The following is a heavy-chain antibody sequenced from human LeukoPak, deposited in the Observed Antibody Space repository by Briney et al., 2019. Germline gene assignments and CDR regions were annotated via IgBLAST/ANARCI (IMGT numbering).Heavy chain of an antibody. CDR2: IYYSGSP. Sequence: PSETLSLTCTVSGGSINSYYWNWIRQPPGKGLELIGYIYYSGSPTYNPSLKSRVTISVDTSKNQFSLQLSSVTAADTAVYYCAGDVMSTALDAFDVWGQGTMVTVSS. CDR3: AGDVMSTALDAFDV. D-gene: IGHD1-1*01. V-gene: IGHV4-59*01. CDR1: GGSINSYY. J-gene: IGHJ3*01.